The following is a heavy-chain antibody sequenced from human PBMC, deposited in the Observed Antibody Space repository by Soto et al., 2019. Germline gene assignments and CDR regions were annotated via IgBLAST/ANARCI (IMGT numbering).Heavy chain of an antibody. CDR2: ISGSGGST. CDR1: GFTFSSYA. V-gene: IGHV3-23*01. CDR3: AKGERYSYGFFDY. D-gene: IGHD5-18*01. Sequence: EVQLLESGGGLVQPGGSLRLSCAASGFTFSSYAMSWVRQAPGKGLEWVSAISGSGGSTYYADSVKGRFTIARDNSKNTLNLQMNSLRAEDTAVYYCAKGERYSYGFFDYWGQGTLVTVSS. J-gene: IGHJ4*02.